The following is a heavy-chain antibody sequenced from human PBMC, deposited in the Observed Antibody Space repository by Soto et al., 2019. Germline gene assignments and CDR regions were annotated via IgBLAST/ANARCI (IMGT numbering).Heavy chain of an antibody. CDR2: ISHDGSNK. Sequence: QVQLVESGGGVVQPGRSLRLSCAASGFTFYTYGMHWVRQAPGKGLEWVALISHDGSNKYYVDSVKGRFTIARDNSKNTLLLKMNSLRPEDTALYFCAKDDSNRWYNYYAMDVWGQGTTVTVSS. CDR3: AKDDSNRWYNYYAMDV. V-gene: IGHV3-30*18. CDR1: GFTFYTYG. J-gene: IGHJ6*02. D-gene: IGHD3-22*01.